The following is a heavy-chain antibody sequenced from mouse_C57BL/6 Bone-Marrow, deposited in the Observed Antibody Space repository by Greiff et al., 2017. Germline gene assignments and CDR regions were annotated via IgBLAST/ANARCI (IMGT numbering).Heavy chain of an antibody. V-gene: IGHV5-6*02. CDR2: ISSGGSYT. J-gene: IGHJ3*01. Sequence: EVKLVESGGDLVKPGGSLKLSCAASGFTFSSYGMSWVRQTPDKRLEWVATISSGGSYTYYPDSVKGRFTISRDNAKNTLYLQMSSLKSEDTAMYYCARLDGSGAYWGQGTLVTVSA. CDR1: GFTFSSYG. D-gene: IGHD1-1*01. CDR3: ARLDGSGAY.